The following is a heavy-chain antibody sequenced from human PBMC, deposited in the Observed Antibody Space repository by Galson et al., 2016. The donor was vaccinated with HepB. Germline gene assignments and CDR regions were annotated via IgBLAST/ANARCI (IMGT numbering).Heavy chain of an antibody. D-gene: IGHD3-16*02. Sequence: QSGAEVKKPGESLKISCKGSGFSFPNYWIGWVRQMPGKGLEWMGIIYPRDSHTKYSPSFQGHVTISADKSISTAYLQWSSLKASDTAIYYCARHEVYSYRDYWGQGTLVTVSS. CDR1: GFSFPNYW. CDR2: IYPRDSHT. CDR3: ARHEVYSYRDY. J-gene: IGHJ4*02. V-gene: IGHV5-51*01.